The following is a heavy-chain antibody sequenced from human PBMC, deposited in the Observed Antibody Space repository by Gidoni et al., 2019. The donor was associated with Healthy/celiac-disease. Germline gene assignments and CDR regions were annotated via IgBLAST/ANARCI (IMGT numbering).Heavy chain of an antibody. CDR1: GYSISSGYY. D-gene: IGHD2-2*01. V-gene: IGHV4-38-2*01. CDR2: IYHSGST. CDR3: ARLGYCSSTSCQYYYYGMDV. J-gene: IGHJ6*02. Sequence: QVQLQESGPGLVKPSETLSLTCAVSGYSISSGYYLGWIRQPPGKGLEWIGSIYHSGSTYYNPSLKSRVTISVDTSKNQFSLKLSSVTAADTAVYYCARLGYCSSTSCQYYYYGMDVWGQGTTVTVSS.